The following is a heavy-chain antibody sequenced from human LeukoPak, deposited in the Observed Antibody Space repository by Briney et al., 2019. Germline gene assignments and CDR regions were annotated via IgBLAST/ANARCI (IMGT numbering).Heavy chain of an antibody. J-gene: IGHJ4*02. D-gene: IGHD5-18*01. V-gene: IGHV4-4*02. CDR2: IYHSGST. CDR1: GFTFDSYA. Sequence: PGGSLRLSCAASGFTFDSYAMHWVRQPPGKGLEWIGEIYHSGSTNYNPSLKSRVSISVDKSKNQFSLKLSSVTAADTAVYYCARGYSYGFPLDFWGQGTLVTVSS. CDR3: ARGYSYGFPLDF.